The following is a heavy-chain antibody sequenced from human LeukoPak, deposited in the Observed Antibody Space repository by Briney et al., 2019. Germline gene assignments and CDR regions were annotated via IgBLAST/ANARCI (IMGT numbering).Heavy chain of an antibody. CDR3: ARVGLRYSYGS. CDR1: GFTFSSYS. D-gene: IGHD5-18*01. J-gene: IGHJ4*02. Sequence: GGSLRLSCAASGFTFSSYSMNWVRQAPGKGLEWVSSIGSSSSYIYYADSVKGRFTISRDNAKNSLYLQMNSLRAEDTAVYYCARVGLRYSYGSWGQGTLVTVSS. V-gene: IGHV3-21*04. CDR2: IGSSSSYI.